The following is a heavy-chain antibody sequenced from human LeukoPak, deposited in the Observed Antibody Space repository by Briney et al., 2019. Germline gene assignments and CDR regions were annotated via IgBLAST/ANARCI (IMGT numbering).Heavy chain of an antibody. V-gene: IGHV4-59*01. Sequence: SETLSLTCTVSGGSISSYYWSWIRQPPGKGLEWIGYIYYSGSTNYNPSLKSRVTISVDTSKNQFSLKLSSVTAADTAVYYCARVDLYYYYMDVWGKGTTVTVS. CDR3: ARVDLYYYYMDV. CDR1: GGSISSYY. J-gene: IGHJ6*03. D-gene: IGHD3-9*01. CDR2: IYYSGST.